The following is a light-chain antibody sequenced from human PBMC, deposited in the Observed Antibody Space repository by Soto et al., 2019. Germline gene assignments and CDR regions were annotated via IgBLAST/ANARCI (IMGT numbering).Light chain of an antibody. CDR2: SAS. CDR1: QDVSSW. CDR3: QPANSFPLT. Sequence: DLPVTQSPSSVSPSEGDRVTITCRTSQDVSSWLAWYQQKPGKAPELLIYSASTLQTGVPSRFSGSGSGTDFTLTISSLQPEDFATYYCQPANSFPLTFGGGTKVEIK. J-gene: IGKJ4*01. V-gene: IGKV1-12*01.